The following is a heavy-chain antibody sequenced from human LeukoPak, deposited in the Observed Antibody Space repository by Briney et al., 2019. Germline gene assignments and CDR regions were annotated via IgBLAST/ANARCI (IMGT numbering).Heavy chain of an antibody. CDR1: GYTFTSYG. D-gene: IGHD6-19*01. CDR3: ARVLAVAGTGDAFDI. CDR2: ISAYNGNT. V-gene: IGHV1-18*01. Sequence: ASVKVSCKASGYTFTSYGISWVRQAPGQGLEWMGWISAYNGNTNYAQKLQGRVTMTTDTSTSTAYMELRSLRSDDTAVYYCARVLAVAGTGDAFDIWGQGTMVTVSP. J-gene: IGHJ3*02.